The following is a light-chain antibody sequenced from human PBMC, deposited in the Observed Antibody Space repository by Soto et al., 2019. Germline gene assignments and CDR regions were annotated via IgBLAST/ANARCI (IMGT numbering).Light chain of an antibody. J-gene: IGKJ1*01. V-gene: IGKV1-5*03. CDR3: QHYGASSPWT. CDR1: QSVDVW. Sequence: DIQMTQSPSTLSASVGDRVTITCRASQSVDVWLAWFQQKPGKAPKVLIHKASSLDSGVPSRFSGSGSGTEFTLPRPSRQPDDVATYSFQHYGASSPWTFGQGTKVEIK. CDR2: KAS.